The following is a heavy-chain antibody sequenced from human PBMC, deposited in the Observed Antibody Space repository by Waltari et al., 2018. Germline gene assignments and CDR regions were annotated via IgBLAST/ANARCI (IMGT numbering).Heavy chain of an antibody. V-gene: IGHV3-74*01. D-gene: IGHD6-13*01. J-gene: IGHJ4*02. CDR2: IRYDGGTQ. CDR3: TRDLSWVLFDS. CDR1: GFPFSNYW. Sequence: EVQLVESGGDLVQPGGSLRLSRAASGFPFSNYWMHWVRQAPGKGLVWVARIRYDGGTQAYADSVKGRFTISRDNAKKTLFLQMSGLGAEDTAVYYCTRDLSWVLFDSWGQGTLVTVSS.